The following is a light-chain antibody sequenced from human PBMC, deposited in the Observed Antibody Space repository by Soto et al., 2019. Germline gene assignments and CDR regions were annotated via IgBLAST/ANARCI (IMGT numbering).Light chain of an antibody. CDR3: QQRSNWPPWT. CDR2: DAS. Sequence: EIVLTQSPATLSLSPGERATLSCRASQSVSSYLAWYQQKPGQAPRLLIYDASNRVTGIPARFSGSGSGTDFPLTISSLEPEDFAVYYCQQRSNWPPWTFGQGTKVEIK. J-gene: IGKJ1*01. V-gene: IGKV3-11*01. CDR1: QSVSSY.